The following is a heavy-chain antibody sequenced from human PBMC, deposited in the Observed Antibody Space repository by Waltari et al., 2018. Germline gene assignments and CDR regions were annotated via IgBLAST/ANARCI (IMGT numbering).Heavy chain of an antibody. Sequence: QVQLQESGPGLVKPSETLSLTCAVSGYSISSGYYWGWIRQPPGKGLEWIGSIYHSGRSYYNPSLKSRFTISVDTSKNQFSLKRSYGTAADTAVYYCARIIGIAAAGRGAWFDPWGQGTLVTVSS. D-gene: IGHD6-13*01. CDR1: GYSISSGYY. V-gene: IGHV4-38-2*01. J-gene: IGHJ5*02. CDR2: IYHSGRS. CDR3: ARIIGIAAAGRGAWFDP.